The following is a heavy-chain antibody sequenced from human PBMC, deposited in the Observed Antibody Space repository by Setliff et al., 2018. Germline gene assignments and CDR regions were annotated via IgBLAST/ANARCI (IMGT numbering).Heavy chain of an antibody. D-gene: IGHD6-25*01. CDR1: GFTFSTYG. CDR2: LNNDGTTI. J-gene: IGHJ4*02. CDR3: VRDTTSGWMLTN. Sequence: PVGSLRLSCAASGFTFSTYGLNWVRQAPGKGLEWISYLNNDGTTIYYADSVRGRFTISRDNARDSLYLQMNSLRAEDTAVYYCVRDTTSGWMLTNWGQGTLVTVSS. V-gene: IGHV3-48*04.